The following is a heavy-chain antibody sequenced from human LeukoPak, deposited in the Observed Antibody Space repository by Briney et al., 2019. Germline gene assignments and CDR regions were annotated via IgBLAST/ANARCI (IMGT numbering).Heavy chain of an antibody. D-gene: IGHD5-12*01. Sequence: ASVKVSFKASGYTFTSYDINWVRQAAGQGLEWMGWMNPNSGNTGYAQKFQGRVTMTRNTSISTAYMELSSLRSEDTAVYYCARVRGLRSLAFDIWGQGTMVTVCS. J-gene: IGHJ3*02. CDR3: ARVRGLRSLAFDI. CDR1: GYTFTSYD. V-gene: IGHV1-8*01. CDR2: MNPNSGNT.